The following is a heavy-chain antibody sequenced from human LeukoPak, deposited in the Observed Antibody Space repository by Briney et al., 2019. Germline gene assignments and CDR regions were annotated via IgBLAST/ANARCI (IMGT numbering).Heavy chain of an antibody. CDR1: GGSISSYY. CDR2: IYYSGST. CDR3: ASSPRYFDTPRDWGSGQPYGMDV. D-gene: IGHD3-9*01. J-gene: IGHJ6*02. Sequence: KPSETLSLTCTVSGGSISSYYWSWIRQPPGKGLEWIGYIYYSGSTNYNPSLKSRVTISVDTSKNQFSLKLSSVTAADTAVYYCASSPRYFDTPRDWGSGQPYGMDVWGQGTTVTVSS. V-gene: IGHV4-59*01.